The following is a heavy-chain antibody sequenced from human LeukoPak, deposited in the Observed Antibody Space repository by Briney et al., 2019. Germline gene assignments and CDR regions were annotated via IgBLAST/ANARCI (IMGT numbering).Heavy chain of an antibody. CDR1: GFTFRSYD. D-gene: IGHD6-19*01. CDR3: ARGRPGSGWGTLAFDF. J-gene: IGHJ3*01. CDR2: TGTTGDT. Sequence: PGGSLRLSCAASGFTFRSYDMHWVRQATGKGLEWVSGTGTTGDTYYPGSVKGRFTISREDAKDSLYLQMNSLRAGDTAVYFCARGRPGSGWGTLAFDFWGQGTMVTVSS. V-gene: IGHV3-13*01.